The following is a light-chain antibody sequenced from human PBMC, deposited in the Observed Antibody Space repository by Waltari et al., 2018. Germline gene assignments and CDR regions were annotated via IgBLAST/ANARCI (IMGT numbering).Light chain of an antibody. CDR2: HAS. CDR1: QSIGIY. V-gene: IGKV3-20*01. CDR3: QKYESLPAT. J-gene: IGKJ1*01. Sequence: EIVLTQSPGTLSLSPGESATLSCRASQSIGIYLAWYQQKPGQAPRLLMYHASSRATGIPDRFSGSGSGTDFSLTISRLKPEDFAVYYCQKYESLPATFGQGTKVEIK.